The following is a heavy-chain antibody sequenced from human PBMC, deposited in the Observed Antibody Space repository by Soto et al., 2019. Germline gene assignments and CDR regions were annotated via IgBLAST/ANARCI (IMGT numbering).Heavy chain of an antibody. Sequence: QVQLVQSGAEVKKPGASVKVSCKASGYTFTNYGVSWVRQAPGQGLEWMGWISAYNRNTNYAQKLQGRVTMTTDTSTSTAYMELRSLRSDDTATYYCARDKGSSGPHYFDYWGQGTLVTVSS. V-gene: IGHV1-18*01. D-gene: IGHD3-22*01. CDR1: GYTFTNYG. CDR2: ISAYNRNT. J-gene: IGHJ4*02. CDR3: ARDKGSSGPHYFDY.